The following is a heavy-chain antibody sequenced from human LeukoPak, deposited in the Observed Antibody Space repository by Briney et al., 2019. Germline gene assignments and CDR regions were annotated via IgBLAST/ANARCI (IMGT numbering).Heavy chain of an antibody. J-gene: IGHJ4*02. Sequence: PSETLSLTCTVSGGSISSGGYYWTWIRQHPGKGLEWIGYICYNGSTYYNPSLKSRVTISVDTSKNQFSLKLSSVTAADTAVYYCAALLGDGSIDYWGQGTLVTVSS. D-gene: IGHD2-21*02. CDR2: ICYNGST. V-gene: IGHV4-31*03. CDR3: AALLGDGSIDY. CDR1: GGSISSGGYY.